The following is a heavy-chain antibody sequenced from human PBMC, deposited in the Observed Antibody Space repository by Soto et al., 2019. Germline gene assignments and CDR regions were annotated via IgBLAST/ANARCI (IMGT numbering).Heavy chain of an antibody. CDR3: AKNSARSGWYYYYGMDV. CDR2: ISYDGSNK. D-gene: IGHD6-19*01. CDR1: GFTFSSYG. Sequence: QVQLVESGGGVVQPGRSLRLSCAASGFTFSSYGMHWVRQAPGKGLEWVAVISYDGSNKYYADSVKGRFTISRDNSKNTLYLQMNSLRAEDTAVYYCAKNSARSGWYYYYGMDVWGQGTTVTVSS. J-gene: IGHJ6*02. V-gene: IGHV3-30*18.